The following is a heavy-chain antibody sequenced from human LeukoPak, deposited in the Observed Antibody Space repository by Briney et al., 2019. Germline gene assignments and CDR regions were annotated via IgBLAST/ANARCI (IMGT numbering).Heavy chain of an antibody. J-gene: IGHJ4*02. CDR2: IYYSGGT. CDR1: GGSISSYY. V-gene: IGHV4-59*01. Sequence: SETLSLTCTVSGGSISSYYWTWIRQPPGKGLEWIGYIYYSGGTNYNPSLKRRVTISVDTSKNQFSLKLSSVTAADTAVYYCARAPGVTTPLDYWGQGTLVTVSS. CDR3: ARAPGVTTPLDY. D-gene: IGHD4-17*01.